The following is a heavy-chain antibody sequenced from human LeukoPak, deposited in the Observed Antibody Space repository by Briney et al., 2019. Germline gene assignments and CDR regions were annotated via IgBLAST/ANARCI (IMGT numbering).Heavy chain of an antibody. CDR2: INTDEKTT. CDR1: GFTFSGHW. D-gene: IGHD6-13*01. CDR3: TRGRFTSNWAYFDY. J-gene: IGHJ4*02. Sequence: GGSLRLSCVASGFTFSGHWMHWVRQAPGKGLVWVSRINTDEKTTTYADSVKGRFTISRDNAKNTPYLQMNSLRAEDTALYYCTRGRFTSNWAYFDYWGQGTLVTVSS. V-gene: IGHV3-74*03.